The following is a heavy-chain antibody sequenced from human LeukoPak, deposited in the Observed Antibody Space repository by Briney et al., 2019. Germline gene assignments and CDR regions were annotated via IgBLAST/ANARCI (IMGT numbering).Heavy chain of an antibody. Sequence: SETLSLTYAVYGGSFSGYYWSWIRQPPGKGLEWIGEINHSGSTNYNPSLKSRVTISVDTSKNQFSLKLSSVTAADTAVYYCARGARIRYSTQYYYYYYGMDVWGQGTTVTVSS. V-gene: IGHV4-34*01. CDR1: GGSFSGYY. J-gene: IGHJ6*02. CDR3: ARGARIRYSTQYYYYYYGMDV. D-gene: IGHD4-11*01. CDR2: INHSGST.